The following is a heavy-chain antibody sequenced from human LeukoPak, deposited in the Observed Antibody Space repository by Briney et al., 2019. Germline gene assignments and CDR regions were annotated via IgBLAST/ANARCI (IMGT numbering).Heavy chain of an antibody. CDR3: AGSGSYYGPLVY. CDR1: GVSISRSY. J-gene: IGHJ4*02. V-gene: IGHV4-59*01. D-gene: IGHD1-26*01. Sequence: SETLSLTCTVSGVSISRSYWSLVRQAPGKGLEWIGYIYYSGSTNDNPSLMSRVTISVDTSKNQFSLKLSSVTAADTAVYYCAGSGSYYGPLVYWGQGTLVTVSS. CDR2: IYYSGST.